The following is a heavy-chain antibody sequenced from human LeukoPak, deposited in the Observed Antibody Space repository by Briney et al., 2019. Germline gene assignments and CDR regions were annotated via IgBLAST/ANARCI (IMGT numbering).Heavy chain of an antibody. CDR3: ARHQWLGPFDS. D-gene: IGHD6-19*01. J-gene: IGHJ4*02. V-gene: IGHV4-39*01. CDR1: GGSISSSSHY. CDR2: IYFSGST. Sequence: PSETLSLTCTVFGGSISSSSHYWGWIRQPPGEGLEWIGSIYFSGSTYYSPSLKSRVTISVDPSTNQFSPKLSSVTAADTAVYFCARHQWLGPFDSWGQGTLVTVSS.